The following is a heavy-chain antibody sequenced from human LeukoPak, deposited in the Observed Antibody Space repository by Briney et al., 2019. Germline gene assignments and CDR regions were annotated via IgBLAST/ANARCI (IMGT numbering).Heavy chain of an antibody. Sequence: GGSLRLSCAASGFTFSINYMSWVRQAPGKGLEWVSVIYSGGSTYYADSVKGRFTISRDNSKNTLYLHMNSLRAEDTAVYYCARQVLVRGAFDIWGQGTMVTVSS. V-gene: IGHV3-53*01. CDR1: GFTFSINY. D-gene: IGHD2-21*01. CDR2: IYSGGST. J-gene: IGHJ3*02. CDR3: ARQVLVRGAFDI.